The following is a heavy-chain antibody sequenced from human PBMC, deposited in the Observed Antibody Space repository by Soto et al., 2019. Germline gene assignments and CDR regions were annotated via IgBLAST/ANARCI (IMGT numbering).Heavy chain of an antibody. V-gene: IGHV4-59*08. CDR3: ARRSGMITLDMDV. J-gene: IGHJ6*03. CDR1: GGSISSYY. CDR2: IYYSGST. Sequence: SETLSLTCTVSGGSISSYYWSWIRQPPGKGLEWIGYIYYSGSTNYNPSLKSRVTIPVDTSKNQFSLKLSSVTAADTAVYYCARRSGMITLDMDVWGKGTTVTVSS. D-gene: IGHD3-16*01.